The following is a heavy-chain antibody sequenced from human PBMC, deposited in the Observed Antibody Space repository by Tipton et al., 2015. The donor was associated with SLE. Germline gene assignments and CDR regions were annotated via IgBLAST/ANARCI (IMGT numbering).Heavy chain of an antibody. CDR3: ARDYYGSGFDAFDI. CDR2: IYHTGST. Sequence: TLSLTCTVSGYSISSGYYWGWIRQPPGKGLEWIGWIYHTGSTDYNPSLKSRVPISVDTSKNQFSLRLSSVTAADTAVYYCARDYYGSGFDAFDIWGQGTMVTVSS. D-gene: IGHD3-10*01. V-gene: IGHV4-38-2*02. CDR1: GYSISSGYY. J-gene: IGHJ3*02.